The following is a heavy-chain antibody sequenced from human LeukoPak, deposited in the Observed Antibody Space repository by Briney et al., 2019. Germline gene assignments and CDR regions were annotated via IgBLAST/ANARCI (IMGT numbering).Heavy chain of an antibody. Sequence: GGSLRLSCAASGFTFSSYSMNWVRQAPGKGLEWVSSISSSSSYIYYADSVKGRFTTSRDNAKNSLYLQMNSLRAEDTAVYYCARDVPGIAVAGIFDYWGQGTLVTVSS. CDR2: ISSSSSYI. CDR3: ARDVPGIAVAGIFDY. CDR1: GFTFSSYS. V-gene: IGHV3-21*01. J-gene: IGHJ4*02. D-gene: IGHD6-19*01.